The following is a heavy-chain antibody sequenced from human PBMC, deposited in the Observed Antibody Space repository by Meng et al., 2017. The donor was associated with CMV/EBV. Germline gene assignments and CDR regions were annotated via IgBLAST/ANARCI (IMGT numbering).Heavy chain of an antibody. J-gene: IGHJ6*02. CDR2: MNPNSGNT. CDR1: GYTFTSYD. CDR3: ARGYCSSTSCYTRYYYGMDV. V-gene: IGHV1-8*03. Sequence: ASVKVSCKASGYTFTSYDINWVRQATGQGLEWMGWMNPNSGNTGYAQKFQGRVTINRNTSISTAYMELSSLRSEDTAVYYCARGYCSSTSCYTRYYYGMDVWGQGTTVTVSS. D-gene: IGHD2-2*02.